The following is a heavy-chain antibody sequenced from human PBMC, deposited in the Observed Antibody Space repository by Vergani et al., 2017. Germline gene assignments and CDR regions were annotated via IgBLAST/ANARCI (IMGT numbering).Heavy chain of an antibody. D-gene: IGHD3-16*01. CDR2: ISSSSSYI. Sequence: EVQLVESGGGLVKPGGSLRLSCAASGFTFSSYSMNWVRQAPGKGLERVSSISSSSSYIYYAGSVKGRFTISRDNAKNSLYLQMNSLRAEDTALYYGARDLGNLYYYYYMDVWGKGSTVTVSS. CDR1: GFTFSSYS. J-gene: IGHJ6*03. CDR3: ARDLGNLYYYYYMDV. V-gene: IGHV3-21*01.